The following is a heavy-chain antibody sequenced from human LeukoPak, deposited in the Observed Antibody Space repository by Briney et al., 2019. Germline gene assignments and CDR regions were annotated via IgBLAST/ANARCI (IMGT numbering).Heavy chain of an antibody. Sequence: GGSLRLSCAASGFTFSNYAMSWVRQALGKGLEWVSGISGSGGSTYYADSVKGRFTVSRDNSKNTLYLQMNSLRAEDTAVFYCAKEYSGYELFDFWGQGTLVTVSS. CDR1: GFTFSNYA. V-gene: IGHV3-23*01. CDR3: AKEYSGYELFDF. D-gene: IGHD5-12*01. CDR2: ISGSGGST. J-gene: IGHJ4*02.